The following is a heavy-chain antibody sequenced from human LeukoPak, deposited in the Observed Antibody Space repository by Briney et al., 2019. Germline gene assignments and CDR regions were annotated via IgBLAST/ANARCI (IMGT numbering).Heavy chain of an antibody. CDR1: GSTLTSYE. J-gene: IGHJ3*01. V-gene: IGHV3-48*03. CDR3: ARGWYYL. CDR2: IGSGGSPI. D-gene: IGHD3-10*01. Sequence: GGSLRLSCLASGSTLTSYEMKWVRQAPGKGLEWMSCIGSGGSPIYYADSVKGRFTISRDNAKNSLYLQMNSLRAEDTAVYYCARGWYYLWGQGTMVTVSS.